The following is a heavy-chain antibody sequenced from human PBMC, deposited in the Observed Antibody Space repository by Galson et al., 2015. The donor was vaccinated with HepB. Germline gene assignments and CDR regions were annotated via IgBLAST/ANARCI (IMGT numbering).Heavy chain of an antibody. Sequence: SLRLSCAASGFTFSSYAMSWVRQAPGKGLEWVSAISGSGGSTYYADSVKGRFTISRDNSKNTLYLQMNSLRAEDTAVYYCARDGGSYCSSTSCLHGFDIWGQGTMVTVSS. CDR2: ISGSGGST. J-gene: IGHJ3*02. V-gene: IGHV3-23*01. CDR1: GFTFSSYA. D-gene: IGHD2-2*01. CDR3: ARDGGSYCSSTSCLHGFDI.